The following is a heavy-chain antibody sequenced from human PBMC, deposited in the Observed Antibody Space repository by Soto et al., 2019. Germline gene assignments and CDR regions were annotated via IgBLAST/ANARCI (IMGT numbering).Heavy chain of an antibody. CDR2: TIPIFNTT. Sequence: QVQLVQSGAEVKTPGSSLKVSCTVSGTRFSNYVISWVRQAPGQGLEWLGRTIPIFNTTQYPQKLQGRVTITADKSTNTASLELSSLRFDDTAVYYCAREGRGKKAGYTGLVSLGYWGQGTPVTVSS. CDR3: AREGRGKKAGYTGLVSLGY. V-gene: IGHV1-69*06. D-gene: IGHD2-2*02. CDR1: GTRFSNYV. J-gene: IGHJ4*02.